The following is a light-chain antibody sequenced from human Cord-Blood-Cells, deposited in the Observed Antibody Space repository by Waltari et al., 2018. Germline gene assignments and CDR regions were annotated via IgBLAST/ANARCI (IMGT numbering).Light chain of an antibody. CDR3: MQALQTPWT. Sequence: DIVITQSPLSLPFTPDEPSSTSCRPTQSLLHSNGYNFLDWYLQRPGQSPQLLIYLGSNRASGVPDRFSGSGSGTDFTLKISRVEAEDVGVYYCMQALQTPWTFGQGTKLEIK. CDR1: QSLLHSNGYNF. J-gene: IGKJ1*01. CDR2: LGS. V-gene: IGKV2-28*01.